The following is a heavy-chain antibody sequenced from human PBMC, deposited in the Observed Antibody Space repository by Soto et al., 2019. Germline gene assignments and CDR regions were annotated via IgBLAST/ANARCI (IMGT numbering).Heavy chain of an antibody. Sequence: GGSLRLSCAASGFTFSSYAMSWVRQAPGKRLEWVSAISGSGGSTYYADSVKGRFTISRDNSKNTLYLQMNSLRAEDTAVYYCAKGVTTHYYYYGMDVWGQGTTVTVSS. V-gene: IGHV3-23*01. CDR3: AKGVTTHYYYYGMDV. CDR2: ISGSGGST. J-gene: IGHJ6*02. D-gene: IGHD4-17*01. CDR1: GFTFSSYA.